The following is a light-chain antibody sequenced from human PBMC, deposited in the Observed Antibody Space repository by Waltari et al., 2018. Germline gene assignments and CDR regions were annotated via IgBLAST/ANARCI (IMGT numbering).Light chain of an antibody. CDR1: SSDVGGYNF. CDR3: CSYAGSSTFV. CDR2: DVR. J-gene: IGLJ1*01. Sequence: QSALTQPASVSGSPVQSLPISCPGTSSDVGGYNFGPWYQQHPGKAPKLMMYDVRKRPSGVSNRFSGSKSGNTASLTISGLQAEDEADYYCCSYAGSSTFVFGTGTKVTVL. V-gene: IGLV2-23*02.